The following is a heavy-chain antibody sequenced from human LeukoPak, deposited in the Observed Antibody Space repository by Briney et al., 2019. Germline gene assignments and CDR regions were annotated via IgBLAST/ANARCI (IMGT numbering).Heavy chain of an antibody. D-gene: IGHD6-19*01. CDR3: ARRGSSGWYYFDQ. J-gene: IGHJ4*02. Sequence: PSETPSLTCAVSGYSISSNNWWGWIRQPPGKGLEWIGYIYYSGSIYYNPSLKSRVTMSVDTSKNQFSLKLSSVTAVDTAVYYCARRGSSGWYYFDQWGQGTLVTVSS. V-gene: IGHV4-28*05. CDR1: GYSISSNNW. CDR2: IYYSGSI.